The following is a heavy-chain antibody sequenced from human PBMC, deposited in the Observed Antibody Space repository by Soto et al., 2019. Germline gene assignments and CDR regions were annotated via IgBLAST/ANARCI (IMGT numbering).Heavy chain of an antibody. CDR1: GFTFSNAW. J-gene: IGHJ3*02. CDR3: TKDIDYAERGFDI. Sequence: GGSLRLSCAASGFTFSNAWMSWVRQAPGKGLEWVGRIKSKTDGGTTDYAAPVKGRFTISRDDSKNTLYLQMNSLKTEDTAVYYCTKDIDYAERGFDIWGQGKMVTVSS. D-gene: IGHD4-17*01. CDR2: IKSKTDGGTT. V-gene: IGHV3-15*01.